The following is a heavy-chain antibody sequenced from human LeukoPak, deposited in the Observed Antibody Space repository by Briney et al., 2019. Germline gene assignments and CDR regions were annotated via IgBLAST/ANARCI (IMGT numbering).Heavy chain of an antibody. V-gene: IGHV3-23*01. CDR2: ISGSGGST. J-gene: IGHJ4*02. D-gene: IGHD5-12*01. Sequence: PGGSLRLSCAASGFTFSSYGMTWVRQAPGKGLEWVSAISGSGGSTFYADSVKGRSTISRDTSKSTLSLQMNSLRVEDTAVYYCARSEVATIRYYFVYWGQGTLVTVSS. CDR3: ARSEVATIRYYFVY. CDR1: GFTFSSYG.